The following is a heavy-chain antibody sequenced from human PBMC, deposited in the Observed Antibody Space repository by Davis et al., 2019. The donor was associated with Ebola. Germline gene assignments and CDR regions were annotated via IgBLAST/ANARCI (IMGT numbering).Heavy chain of an antibody. CDR2: IYYSGST. CDR1: GGSISSGDYY. D-gene: IGHD3-10*01. Sequence: PSETLSLTCTVSGGSISSGDYYWSWIRQPPGKGLEWIGYIYYSGSTYYNPSLKSRVTISVDTSKNQFSLKLSSVTAADTAVYYCARAGDYGSGSYYFFGYWGQGTPVTVSS. V-gene: IGHV4-30-4*08. J-gene: IGHJ4*02. CDR3: ARAGDYGSGSYYFFGY.